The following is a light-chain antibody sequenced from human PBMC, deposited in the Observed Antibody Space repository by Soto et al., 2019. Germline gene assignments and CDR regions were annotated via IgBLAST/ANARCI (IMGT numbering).Light chain of an antibody. J-gene: IGLJ3*02. CDR1: SGHSSYD. V-gene: IGLV4-69*01. Sequence: QLVLTQSPSASASLGASVKLTCTLRSGHSSYDIAWHQQQPEKGPRYLMKLNSDGSHNKGDGLPDRFSGSSSGAERYLTISRLQSEDEAYYYCQTWGAGIRVFGGGTKLTVL. CDR3: QTWGAGIRV. CDR2: LNSDGSH.